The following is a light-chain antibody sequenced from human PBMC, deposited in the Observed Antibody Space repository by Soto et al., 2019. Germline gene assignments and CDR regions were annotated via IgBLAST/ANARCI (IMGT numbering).Light chain of an antibody. CDR2: STS. CDR3: LLYFSGHVRL. CDR1: TGEVTSGYV. J-gene: IGLJ2*01. V-gene: IGLV7-43*01. Sequence: QTVVTQEPSLTVSPGGTVTLTCASSTGEVTSGYVPNWIQKKPGQAPRSLIFSTSNKHSWTPARFSGSLLGGKAALTLSGVQPEDEAEYYCLLYFSGHVRLFGGGTKLTVL.